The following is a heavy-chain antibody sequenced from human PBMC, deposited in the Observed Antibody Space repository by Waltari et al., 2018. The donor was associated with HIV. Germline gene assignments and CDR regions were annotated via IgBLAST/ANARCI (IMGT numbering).Heavy chain of an antibody. CDR2: IWYDGSNK. J-gene: IGHJ6*02. CDR1: GFTFSSYG. D-gene: IGHD1-26*01. Sequence: QVQLVESGGGVVQPGRSLRLSCAASGFTFSSYGMHWVRPAPGKGLEWVAVIWYDGSNKYYADSVKGRFTISRDNSKNTLYLQMNSLRAEDTAVYYCARDQRYSGYGMDVWGQGTTVTVSS. CDR3: ARDQRYSGYGMDV. V-gene: IGHV3-33*01.